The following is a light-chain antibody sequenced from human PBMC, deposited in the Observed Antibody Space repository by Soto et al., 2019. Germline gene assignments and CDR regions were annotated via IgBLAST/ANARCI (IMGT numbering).Light chain of an antibody. Sequence: QSALTQPASVSGSPGQSITISCTGTSSDVGRYKFVSWYQQHPGKAPKLIIFEVSNRPSGVSNRFSGSKSGNTASLPISGLQAEDEDDYYCNSYTSDGTNVFGSGTKLTVL. CDR3: NSYTSDGTNV. V-gene: IGLV2-14*01. CDR1: SSDVGRYKF. J-gene: IGLJ1*01. CDR2: EVS.